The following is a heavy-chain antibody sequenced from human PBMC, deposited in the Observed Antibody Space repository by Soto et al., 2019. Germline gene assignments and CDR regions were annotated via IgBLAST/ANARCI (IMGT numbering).Heavy chain of an antibody. J-gene: IGHJ4*02. Sequence: QVQLVQSGAEVKKTGSSVKVSCKASGGTFSSYAISWVRQAPGQGLEWMGGIIPIFGTANYAQKFQGRVTMTADESTGTAYMELSSLRSEDTAVYYCAREGASGSHIGYWGQGTLVTVSS. CDR2: IIPIFGTA. D-gene: IGHD3-22*01. CDR1: GGTFSSYA. CDR3: AREGASGSHIGY. V-gene: IGHV1-69*01.